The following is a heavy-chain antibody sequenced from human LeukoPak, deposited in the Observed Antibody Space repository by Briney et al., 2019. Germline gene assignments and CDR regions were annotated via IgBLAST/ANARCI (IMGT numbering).Heavy chain of an antibody. CDR1: GLTFSDNY. Sequence: PGGSLRLSCAASGLTFSDNYMSWIRQAPGKGLEWVSYISSSGSTMYYADSVKGRFTISRDNAKNSLYLQMNSLRAEDTAVYYCARDGGFGELFPYWGQGTLVTVSS. D-gene: IGHD3-10*01. CDR3: ARDGGFGELFPY. J-gene: IGHJ4*02. V-gene: IGHV3-11*01. CDR2: ISSSGSTM.